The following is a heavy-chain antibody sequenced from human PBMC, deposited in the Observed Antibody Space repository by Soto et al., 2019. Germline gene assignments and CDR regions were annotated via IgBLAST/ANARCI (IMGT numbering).Heavy chain of an antibody. CDR1: GHIFSNYW. J-gene: IGHJ4*02. CDR3: ARQRLWGTSGYYYFEN. D-gene: IGHD3-22*01. CDR2: IYPGDSDT. Sequence: GESLKISCKGSGHIFSNYWIGWVRQMPGKGLEWMGIIYPGDSDTRYRPSFQGQVTITFDKSINTAYLQWSRLKASDTAIYYCARQRLWGTSGYYYFENWGQGTLVTVSS. V-gene: IGHV5-51*01.